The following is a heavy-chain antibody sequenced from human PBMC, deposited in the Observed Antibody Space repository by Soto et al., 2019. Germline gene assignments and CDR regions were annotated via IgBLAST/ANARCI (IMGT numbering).Heavy chain of an antibody. Sequence: QVQLVESGGGVVQPGRSLRLSCAASGFTFSSYAISWVRQAPGQGLEWMGGIIPIFGTANYAQKFQGRVTITADESTSTAYMELSSLRSEDTAVYYCARTSGGVLMVYASYAFDIWGQGTMVTVSS. CDR2: IIPIFGTA. V-gene: IGHV1-69*01. J-gene: IGHJ3*02. CDR3: ARTSGGVLMVYASYAFDI. CDR1: GFTFSSYA. D-gene: IGHD2-8*01.